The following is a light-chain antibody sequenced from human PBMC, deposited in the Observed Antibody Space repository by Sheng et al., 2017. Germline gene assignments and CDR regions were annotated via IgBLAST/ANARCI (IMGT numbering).Light chain of an antibody. Sequence: SYELTQPPSLSVSPGQTATITCSGDKLGDKFAYWYQQKPGQSPVLVIYQDTRRPSGIPERFSGSNSGNTATLTISGTQAMDEADYYCQAWDSSTAYVVFGGGTYLTVL. CDR1: KLGDKF. CDR3: QAWDSSTAYVV. J-gene: IGLJ2*01. CDR2: QDT. V-gene: IGLV3-1*01.